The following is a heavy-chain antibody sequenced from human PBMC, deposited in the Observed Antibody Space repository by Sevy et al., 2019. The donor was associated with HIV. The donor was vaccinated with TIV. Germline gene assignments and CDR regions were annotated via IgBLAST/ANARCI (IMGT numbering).Heavy chain of an antibody. CDR2: ISWNSRNI. CDR3: AKDINRGCDGVNCSSYYYYSYGLDV. Sequence: GGSMRLSCAASGFPFNDHAMHWVRQVPGKGLEWVSGISWNSRNIGYADSVKGRFTFSRDNARHFVYLEMNSLRPEDTAFYYCAKDINRGCDGVNCSSYYYYSYGLDVWGQGTTVTVSS. CDR1: GFPFNDHA. D-gene: IGHD2-21*01. V-gene: IGHV3-9*01. J-gene: IGHJ6*02.